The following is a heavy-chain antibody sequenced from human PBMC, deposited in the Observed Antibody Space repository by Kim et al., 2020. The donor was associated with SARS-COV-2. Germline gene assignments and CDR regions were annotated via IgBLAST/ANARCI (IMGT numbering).Heavy chain of an antibody. J-gene: IGHJ4*02. CDR3: ARVYSSSWEFDY. Sequence: NYAQKFQGRVTITADGSTSTAYMELSSLRSEDTAVYYCARVYSSSWEFDYWGQGTLVTVSS. V-gene: IGHV1-69*01. D-gene: IGHD6-13*01.